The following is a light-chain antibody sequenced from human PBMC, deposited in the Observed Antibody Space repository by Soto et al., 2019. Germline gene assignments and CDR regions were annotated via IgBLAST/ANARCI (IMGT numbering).Light chain of an antibody. CDR3: SSYSSRATPYV. J-gene: IGLJ1*01. CDR1: SSDIGPYNY. V-gene: IGLV2-14*01. CDR2: EVT. Sequence: QSALTQPASVSGAPGQSSTISCIGTSSDIGPYNYVSWYQQHPDKAPKLILYEVTNRPSGASDRFSGSKSGNAAFLTISGLQAEDEADYYCSSYSSRATPYVFGTGTKVTVL.